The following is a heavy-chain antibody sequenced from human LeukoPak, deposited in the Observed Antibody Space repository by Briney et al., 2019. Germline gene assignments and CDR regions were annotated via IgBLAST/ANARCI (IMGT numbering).Heavy chain of an antibody. D-gene: IGHD2-15*01. CDR2: IYYSGST. CDR3: AREACSGGSCYSDY. CDR1: GGSISSYY. V-gene: IGHV4-59*08. J-gene: IGHJ4*02. Sequence: PSETLSLTCTVSGGSISSYYWSWIRQPPGKGLEWIGYIYYSGSTNYNPSLKSRVTISVDTSKNQFSLKLSSVTAADTAVYYCAREACSGGSCYSDYWGQGTLVTVSS.